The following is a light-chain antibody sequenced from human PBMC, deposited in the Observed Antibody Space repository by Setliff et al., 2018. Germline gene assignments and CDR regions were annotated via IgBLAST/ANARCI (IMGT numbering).Light chain of an antibody. CDR2: GNT. CDR3: QTYDNSLGGWEV. J-gene: IGLJ2*01. CDR1: SSNTGAGFG. V-gene: IGLV1-40*01. Sequence: SALTQPPSVSGAPGQRVTISCTVTSSNTGAGFGVHWYQQSPGTAPKLLIHGNTNRPSGVPDRFSDSKSGTTATLTITGLQAEDEADYYCQTYDNSLGGWEVFGGGTKVTVL.